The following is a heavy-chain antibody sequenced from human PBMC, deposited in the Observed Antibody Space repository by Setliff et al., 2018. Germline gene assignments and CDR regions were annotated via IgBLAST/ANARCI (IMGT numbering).Heavy chain of an antibody. CDR3: AKVKTYYYDSSTLDY. D-gene: IGHD3-22*01. V-gene: IGHV3-23*01. CDR2: ISGSGGST. Sequence: GGSLRLSCAASGFTFSSYAMSWVRQAPGKGLEWVSAISGSGGSTYYADSVKGRFTISRDNCKNTLYLQMNSLRAEDTAVYYCAKVKTYYYDSSTLDYWGQGTLVTVSS. CDR1: GFTFSSYA. J-gene: IGHJ4*02.